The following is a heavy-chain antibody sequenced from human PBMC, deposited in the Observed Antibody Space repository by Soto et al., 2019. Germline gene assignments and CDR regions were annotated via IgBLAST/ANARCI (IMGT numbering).Heavy chain of an antibody. CDR2: INHSGST. V-gene: IGHV4-34*01. Sequence: SETLSLTCAVYGGSFSCYYWSWIRQPPGKGLEWIGEINHSGSTNYNPSLKSRVTISVDKSKNQFSLKLSSVTAADTAVYYCARSPHHPWDHLYYVDYWGQGTLVTVSS. CDR1: GGSFSCYY. D-gene: IGHD1-26*01. CDR3: ARSPHHPWDHLYYVDY. J-gene: IGHJ4*02.